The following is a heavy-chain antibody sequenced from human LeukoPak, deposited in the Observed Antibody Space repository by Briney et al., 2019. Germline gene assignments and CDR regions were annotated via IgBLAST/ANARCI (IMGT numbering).Heavy chain of an antibody. CDR3: AREKYCSRSSCYALFDP. CDR1: GITFSTYW. J-gene: IGHJ5*02. V-gene: IGHV3-7*01. D-gene: IGHD2-2*01. CDR2: IKEDGSEK. Sequence: GVSLRLSCAASGITFSTYWMSWVRQAPGKGLEWVANIKEDGSEKYYVDPVKGRFTISRDNAKNSLYLQMNSLRAEDTAVYYCAREKYCSRSSCYALFDPWGQGTLVTVSS.